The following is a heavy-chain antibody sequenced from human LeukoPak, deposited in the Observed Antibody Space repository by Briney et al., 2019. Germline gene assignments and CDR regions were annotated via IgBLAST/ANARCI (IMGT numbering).Heavy chain of an antibody. Sequence: GASVKVSCKASGYTFTSYDINWVRQATGQGLEWMGWMNPNSGNTGYAQKFQGRVTITRNTSISTAYMELSGLRSEDTAVYYCARVMQAYDFWSGYYYYYYYMDVWGKGTTVTVSS. CDR1: GYTFTSYD. CDR2: MNPNSGNT. V-gene: IGHV1-8*03. CDR3: ARVMQAYDFWSGYYYYYYYMDV. J-gene: IGHJ6*03. D-gene: IGHD3-3*01.